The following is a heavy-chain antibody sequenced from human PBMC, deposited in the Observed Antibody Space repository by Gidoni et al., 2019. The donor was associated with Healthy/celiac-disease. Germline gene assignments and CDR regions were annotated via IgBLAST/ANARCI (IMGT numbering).Heavy chain of an antibody. CDR2: IYYSGST. D-gene: IGHD2-2*01. J-gene: IGHJ5*02. Sequence: QVQLQESGPGLVKPSETLSLTCTVSGGSISSYYWSWIRQPPGKGLEWIGYIYYSGSTNYNPSLKSRVTISVDTSKNQFSLKLSSVTAADTAVYYCARARRKVPAAMRGFWFDPWGQGTLVTVSS. CDR1: GGSISSYY. V-gene: IGHV4-59*01. CDR3: ARARRKVPAAMRGFWFDP.